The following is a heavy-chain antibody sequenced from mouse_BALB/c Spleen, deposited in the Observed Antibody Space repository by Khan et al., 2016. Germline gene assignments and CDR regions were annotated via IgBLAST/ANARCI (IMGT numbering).Heavy chain of an antibody. J-gene: IGHJ2*01. CDR3: ARQGDY. V-gene: IGHV1-7*01. Sequence: QVQLQQPGAELAKPGASVKMSCKASGYTFTSYWMHWVKQRPGQGLEWIGYINPSTGYTEYNQKFKDKATLTADKSSSTAYMQLSSLTSEYSAFYYCARQGDYWCQGTTLTVSS. CDR1: GYTFTSYW. CDR2: INPSTGYT.